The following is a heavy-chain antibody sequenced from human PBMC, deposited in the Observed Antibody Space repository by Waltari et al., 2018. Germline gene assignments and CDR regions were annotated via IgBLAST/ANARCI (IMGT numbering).Heavy chain of an antibody. CDR3: ARDSSSLATYPNP. Sequence: QVQLVESGGGVVQPGRSLRLSCAVSGFTFSNYGMHWVRQAPGKGLEWVSVIWYDGSNKYYADSVKGRFTISRDNSKNTLYLQMNNLRLEDTAIYYCARDSSSLATYPNPWGQGTLVIVSS. D-gene: IGHD3-16*01. CDR1: GFTFSNYG. J-gene: IGHJ5*02. V-gene: IGHV3-33*01. CDR2: IWYDGSNK.